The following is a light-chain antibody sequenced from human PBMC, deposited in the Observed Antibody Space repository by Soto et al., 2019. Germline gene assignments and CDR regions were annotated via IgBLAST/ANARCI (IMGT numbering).Light chain of an antibody. CDR1: QSVSSSF. Sequence: EIVLTQSPGTLSLSPGERATLSCRASQSVSSSFLGWYQQKPGQAPRLLIYGPSSRATGIPDRFSGSGSGTDFTRTVSRLEPEDFAVYFCQQYGRSPPTFGQGTKVEIK. CDR2: GPS. CDR3: QQYGRSPPT. V-gene: IGKV3-20*01. J-gene: IGKJ1*01.